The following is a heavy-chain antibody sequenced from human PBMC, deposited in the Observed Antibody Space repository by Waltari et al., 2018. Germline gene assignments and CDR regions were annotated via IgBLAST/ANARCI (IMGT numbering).Heavy chain of an antibody. CDR1: GFTFSSYA. J-gene: IGHJ4*02. Sequence: AASGFTFSSYAMSWVRQAPGKGLEWVSAISGSGGSTYYADPVKGRFTISRDNSKNTLYLQMNSLRAEDTAVYYCASSLGIAAAGIYFDYWGQGTLVTVSS. D-gene: IGHD6-13*01. CDR3: ASSLGIAAAGIYFDY. CDR2: ISGSGGST. V-gene: IGHV3-23*01.